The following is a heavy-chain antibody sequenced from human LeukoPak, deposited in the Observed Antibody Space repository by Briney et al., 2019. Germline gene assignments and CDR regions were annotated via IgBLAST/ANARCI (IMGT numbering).Heavy chain of an antibody. D-gene: IGHD1-26*01. CDR1: GFTFDRYD. CDR3: ARDFRVGATNHDY. J-gene: IGHJ4*02. V-gene: IGHV3-13*01. Sequence: GGSLRLSCVASGFTFDRYDMHWVRQAIGKGLDWVSGIGSADETYYADSVKGRFTISRDNTKNTLYLQMNSLRAEDTAVYYCARDFRVGATNHDYWGQGTLVTVSS. CDR2: IGSADET.